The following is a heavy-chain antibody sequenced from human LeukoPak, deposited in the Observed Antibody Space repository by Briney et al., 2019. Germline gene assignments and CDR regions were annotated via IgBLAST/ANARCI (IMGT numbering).Heavy chain of an antibody. J-gene: IGHJ4*02. D-gene: IGHD2-15*01. CDR3: AKDIHPGLGSGASCCFDY. CDR2: ISGYNGDT. V-gene: IGHV1-18*01. CDR1: GYTFTSYG. Sequence: ASVKVSCKASGYTFTSYGISWVRQAPGQGLEWMGWISGYNGDTNYAQNLQGRGTMTADTSTSTAYMELRNLRYDDTAVYYCAKDIHPGLGSGASCCFDYWGQGTLVTVSS.